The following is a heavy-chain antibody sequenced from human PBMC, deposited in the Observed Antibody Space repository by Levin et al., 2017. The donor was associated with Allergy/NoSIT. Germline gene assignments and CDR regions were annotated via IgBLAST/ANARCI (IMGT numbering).Heavy chain of an antibody. J-gene: IGHJ4*02. Sequence: SQTLSLTCNVSGGSISRGGYYWTWIRQPPGKGLEWIGYIYYSGNTYYNSSLKSRLSISVDTSKNKFSLKLSSVTAADTAVYFWARAYPRTHGGNDHFYFDYWGQGTLVTVSS. D-gene: IGHD5-12*01. CDR2: IYYSGNT. V-gene: IGHV4-31*03. CDR3: ARAYPRTHGGNDHFYFDY. CDR1: GGSISRGGYY.